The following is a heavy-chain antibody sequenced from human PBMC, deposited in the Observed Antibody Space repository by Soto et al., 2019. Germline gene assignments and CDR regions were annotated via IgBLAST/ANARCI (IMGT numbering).Heavy chain of an antibody. CDR1: GFILSHAW. V-gene: IGHV3-15*07. Sequence: EVQLVESGGDLVKPGGSLRLSCAASGFILSHAWFHWVRQPPGKGLELVGRVKNNGGATDYAASVKGRFTISRYDSKDTVYLQMSSLRTEDTAIYYCAADLGPAYDSNNWFDPVGQGTLVTVSS. CDR2: VKNNGGAT. D-gene: IGHD2-21*01. CDR3: AADLGPAYDSNNWFDP. J-gene: IGHJ5*02.